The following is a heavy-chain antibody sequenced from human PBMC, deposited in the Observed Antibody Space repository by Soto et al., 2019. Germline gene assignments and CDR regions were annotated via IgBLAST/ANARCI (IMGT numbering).Heavy chain of an antibody. V-gene: IGHV3-30*18. D-gene: IGHD6-13*01. CDR3: AKEGDSSSWWGVEYFQH. CDR1: GFTFSSYG. J-gene: IGHJ1*01. Sequence: QVQLVESGGGVVQPGRSLRLSCAASGFTFSSYGMHWVRQAPGKGLEWVAVISYDGSNKYYADSVKGRFTISRDNSKNTLYLQMNSRRAEDTAVYDCAKEGDSSSWWGVEYFQHWGQGTLVTVSS. CDR2: ISYDGSNK.